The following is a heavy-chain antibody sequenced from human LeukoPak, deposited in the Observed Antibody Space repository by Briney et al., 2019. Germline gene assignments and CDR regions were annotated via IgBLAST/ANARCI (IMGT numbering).Heavy chain of an antibody. CDR1: GFTFSSYG. V-gene: IGHV3-7*01. J-gene: IGHJ3*02. CDR2: LNQDGSEK. D-gene: IGHD2-15*01. Sequence: GGSLRLSCAASGFTFSSYGMSWVRQAPGKGLEWVANLNQDGSEKNYVDSVRGRFTISRDNAKNSLYLQMNSLRVEDTALYYCARDSGTCTGCAFDMWGQGTMVTVSS. CDR3: ARDSGTCTGCAFDM.